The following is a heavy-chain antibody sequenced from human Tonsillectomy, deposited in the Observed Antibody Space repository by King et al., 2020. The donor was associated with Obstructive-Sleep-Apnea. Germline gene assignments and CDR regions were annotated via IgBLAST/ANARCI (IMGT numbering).Heavy chain of an antibody. CDR3: TRVRAGVGDY. D-gene: IGHD3-3*01. J-gene: IGHJ4*02. V-gene: IGHV3-49*03. CDR2: IRSKTSRGTT. Sequence: VHLVESGGGLVQPGRSLRLSCTASGFTFGDYAVSWIRQAPGKGLEWVGFIRSKTSRGTTDYAASVEGRFTISRDDSKSMAYLQMNSLRTEDTAVYYCTRVRAGVGDYWGQGTLVIVSS. CDR1: GFTFGDYA.